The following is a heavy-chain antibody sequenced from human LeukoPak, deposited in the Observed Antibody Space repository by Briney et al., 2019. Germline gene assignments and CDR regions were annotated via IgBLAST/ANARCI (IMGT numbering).Heavy chain of an antibody. V-gene: IGHV3-23*01. D-gene: IGHD3-10*01. Sequence: GGSLRLSCAASGFTFSSYAMSWVRQIPGKGLEWVSAITGSGGNTYYADSVKGRFTISRDNSKSTLFLQMNSLRAEDTAVYFCARDVVLGSGSCASWGQGTLVTVSS. CDR3: ARDVVLGSGSCAS. CDR2: ITGSGGNT. CDR1: GFTFSSYA. J-gene: IGHJ4*02.